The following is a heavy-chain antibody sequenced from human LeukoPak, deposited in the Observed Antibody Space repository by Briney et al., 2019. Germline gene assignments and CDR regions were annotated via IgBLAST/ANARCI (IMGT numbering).Heavy chain of an antibody. Sequence: SETLSLTCTVSGGSISSSSYYWGWIRQPPGKGLEWIGSIYYSGSTYYNPSLKSRVTISVDTSKNQFSLKLSSVTAADTAVYYCARVRRPITMVRGGDAFDIWGQGTMVTVSS. CDR1: GGSISSSSYY. CDR2: IYYSGST. V-gene: IGHV4-39*07. CDR3: ARVRRPITMVRGGDAFDI. D-gene: IGHD3-10*01. J-gene: IGHJ3*02.